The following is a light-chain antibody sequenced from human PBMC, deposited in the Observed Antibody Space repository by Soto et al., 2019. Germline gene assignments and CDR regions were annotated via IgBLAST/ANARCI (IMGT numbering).Light chain of an antibody. V-gene: IGKV4-1*01. CDR3: QQYYSSPLT. CDR2: WAS. Sequence: DIVMIQSPDSLAVSLGERATINCKSSQSVLYSSNNKNYLAWYQQKPGQPPKLLIYWASTRESGVPDRFSGSESGTDFTLTISSLQAEDVAVYYCQQYYSSPLTFGGGTKVDI. J-gene: IGKJ4*01. CDR1: QSVLYSSNNKNY.